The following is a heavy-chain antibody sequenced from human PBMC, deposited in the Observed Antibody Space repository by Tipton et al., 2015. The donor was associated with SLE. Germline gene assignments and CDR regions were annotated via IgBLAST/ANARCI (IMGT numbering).Heavy chain of an antibody. J-gene: IGHJ3*02. CDR1: GGSISSSYY. CDR3: ASGVVTTKLGAFDI. D-gene: IGHD4-17*01. CDR2: IYYSGSA. Sequence: TLSPTCTVSGGSISSSYYWGWIRQSPGKGLEWIATIYYSGSAYYNPSLKSRIAISVDTSKNQFSLKLSSVTATDTAVYYCASGVVTTKLGAFDIWGQGTVVTVSS. V-gene: IGHV4-39*01.